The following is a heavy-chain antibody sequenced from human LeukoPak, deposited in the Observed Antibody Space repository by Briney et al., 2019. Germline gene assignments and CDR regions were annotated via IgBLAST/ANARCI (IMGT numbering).Heavy chain of an antibody. CDR2: ISWRNIDI. CDR1: GFTLSSYN. J-gene: IGHJ4*02. Sequence: GGSLRLSCAASGFTLSSYNMKWVRQAPGKGLEWVSSISWRNIDIEYADSVKGRFTISRDNAKKSLYLQMNNLRAEDTAVYYCTTKAGIAAAATDYWGQGTLVTVSS. V-gene: IGHV3-21*01. CDR3: TTKAGIAAAATDY. D-gene: IGHD6-13*01.